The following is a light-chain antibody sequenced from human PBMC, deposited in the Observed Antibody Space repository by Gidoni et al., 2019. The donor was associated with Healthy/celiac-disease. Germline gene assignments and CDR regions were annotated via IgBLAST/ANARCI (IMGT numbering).Light chain of an antibody. Sequence: EIVLTQSPATLSVSPGERATLSCRASQSVTSNLAWYQQKLGQPPRLLIYGASTRATGIPARFSGSGSGTEFTLTISRLQSEDFAVYYCQQYKNWPPWTFGQGTKVEIK. J-gene: IGKJ1*01. V-gene: IGKV3-15*01. CDR1: QSVTSN. CDR3: QQYKNWPPWT. CDR2: GAS.